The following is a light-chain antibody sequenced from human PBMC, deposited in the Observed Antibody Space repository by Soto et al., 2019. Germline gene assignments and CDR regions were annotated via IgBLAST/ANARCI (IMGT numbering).Light chain of an antibody. J-gene: IGLJ2*01. CDR3: QSYDSSLSGSV. CDR1: SSNIGAGYD. Sequence: QSVLTQPPSVSGAPGQRVTISCTGSSSNIGAGYDVHWYQQLPGTAPKLLIYGNSNRPSGVPDRFSGSKSGTSASLAITGRQAGGEADYYCQSYDSSLSGSVFGGGTKLTVL. V-gene: IGLV1-40*01. CDR2: GNS.